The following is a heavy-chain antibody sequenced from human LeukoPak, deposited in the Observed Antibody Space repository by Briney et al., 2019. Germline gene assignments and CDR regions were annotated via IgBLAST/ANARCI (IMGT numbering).Heavy chain of an antibody. Sequence: GGSLRLSCAASGFTFSHHHIHWVRQAPGKGLEWVTVIALDGSRKIYADSVKGRFTISRDNSKNTVSLQMNSLGVEDTAVYYCARDQEDASGWFFDYWGQGARVIVSS. V-gene: IGHV3-30*03. CDR3: ARDQEDASGWFFDY. CDR2: IALDGSRK. J-gene: IGHJ4*02. CDR1: GFTFSHHH. D-gene: IGHD6-19*01.